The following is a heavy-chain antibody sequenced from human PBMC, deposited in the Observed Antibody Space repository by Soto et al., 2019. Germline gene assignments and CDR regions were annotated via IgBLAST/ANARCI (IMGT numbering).Heavy chain of an antibody. Sequence: PGGSLRLSCAASGSSFSSYSMNWVRQAPGKGLEWISYITPSSSAIHYADSVKGRFTISRDNAKNLLYLQMNSLRDEDTAVYYCVAIIFGSKDWGQGTLVTVSS. CDR3: VAIIFGSKD. J-gene: IGHJ4*02. CDR2: ITPSSSAI. D-gene: IGHD3-3*02. V-gene: IGHV3-48*02. CDR1: GSSFSSYS.